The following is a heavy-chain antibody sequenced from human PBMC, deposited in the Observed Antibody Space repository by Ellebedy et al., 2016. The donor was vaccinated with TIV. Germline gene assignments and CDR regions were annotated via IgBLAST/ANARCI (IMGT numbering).Heavy chain of an antibody. CDR1: GFTFSDFY. D-gene: IGHD6-19*01. CDR3: ARDKLQNAVAGSNFDY. Sequence: GGSLRLXXAASGFTFSDFYMSWIRQAPGQGLEWASYISGSGSTIYYADSVKGRFTISRDNAKNSLYLQMNSLRAEDTAVYYCARDKLQNAVAGSNFDYWGQGALVTVSS. J-gene: IGHJ4*02. V-gene: IGHV3-11*04. CDR2: ISGSGSTI.